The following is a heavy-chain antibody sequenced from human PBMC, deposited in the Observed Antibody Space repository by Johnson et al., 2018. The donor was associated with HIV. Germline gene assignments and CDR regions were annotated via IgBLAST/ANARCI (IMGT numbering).Heavy chain of an antibody. V-gene: IGHV3-30*04. CDR3: AKVRGDFWSGYSVSDAFDI. CDR1: GFTFSSYA. CDR2: ISYDGSTK. Sequence: VQLVESGGGVVQPGRSLRLSCAASGFTFSSYAMHWVRQAPGKGLEWLIVISYDGSTKYYADSVKGRFTISRDNSKNTLYLQMNSLRAEDTAVYYCAKVRGDFWSGYSVSDAFDIWGQGTMVTVSS. J-gene: IGHJ3*02. D-gene: IGHD3-3*01.